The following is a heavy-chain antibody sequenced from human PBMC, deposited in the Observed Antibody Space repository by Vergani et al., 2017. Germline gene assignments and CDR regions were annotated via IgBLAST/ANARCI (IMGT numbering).Heavy chain of an antibody. J-gene: IGHJ4*02. CDR3: AKHFRGWGMDY. D-gene: IGHD3-16*01. CDR1: GFTLSNYD. V-gene: IGHV3-30*02. Sequence: QVQLVESGGGVVRRGGSLRLSCATSGFTLSNYDMQWIRQGPGKGLEFVAFIQFDGSNEYYADSVKGRFTRSRDFSKNTLYLQMNSLRTDDTATYYCAKHFRGWGMDYWGQGTQVIVSS. CDR2: IQFDGSNE.